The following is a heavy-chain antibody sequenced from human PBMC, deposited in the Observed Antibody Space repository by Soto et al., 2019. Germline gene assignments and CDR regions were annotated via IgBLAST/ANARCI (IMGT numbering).Heavy chain of an antibody. CDR2: INHSGST. CDR3: ARGGYSYGYRRQNWFDP. J-gene: IGHJ5*02. CDR1: GGSFSGYY. V-gene: IGHV4-34*01. D-gene: IGHD5-18*01. Sequence: QVQLQQWGAGLLKPSETLSLTCAVYGGSFSGYYWSWIRQPPGKGLEWIGEINHSGSTNYTPSLKSRVTISVDTSKNQFSLKLSSVTAADTAVYYCARGGYSYGYRRQNWFDPWGQGTLVTVSS.